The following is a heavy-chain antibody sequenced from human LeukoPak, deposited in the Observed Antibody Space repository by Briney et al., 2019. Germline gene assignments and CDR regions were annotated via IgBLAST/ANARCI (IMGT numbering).Heavy chain of an antibody. Sequence: PGGSLRLSCAASGITFSGAWMHWVRQAPGKGLVWVSRINDDGSFRRYANSVKGRLTISRDNAKNTLFLQMDSLRAEDTAVYYCARVSGPGMNEYYHLWGQGTLVTVSS. D-gene: IGHD3-10*01. CDR3: ARVSGPGMNEYYHL. J-gene: IGHJ1*01. CDR1: GITFSGAW. CDR2: INDDGSFR. V-gene: IGHV3-74*01.